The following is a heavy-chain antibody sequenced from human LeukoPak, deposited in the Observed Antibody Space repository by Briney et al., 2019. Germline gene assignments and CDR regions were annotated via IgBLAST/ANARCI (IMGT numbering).Heavy chain of an antibody. V-gene: IGHV3-21*01. D-gene: IGHD2-15*01. CDR2: ISRNGIYI. CDR1: GFTFNNYT. J-gene: IGHJ5*02. Sequence: GGSLRLSCAASGFTFNNYTMNWVRQAPGKGPEWVSSISRNGIYIKYVDSVKGRFTVSRDNAKNSLYLQMNSLRAEDTAVYYCARDGLPATVANWFDPWGRGTLVTVSS. CDR3: ARDGLPATVANWFDP.